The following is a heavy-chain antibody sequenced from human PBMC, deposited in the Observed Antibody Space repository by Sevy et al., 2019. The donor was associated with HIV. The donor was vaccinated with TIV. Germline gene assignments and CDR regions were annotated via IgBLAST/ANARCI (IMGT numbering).Heavy chain of an antibody. Sequence: GGFLRLSCAASGFTFSTYTMSWVRQAPGKGLEWVSAISGSAGSTYYADLVQGRFTVSRDKSKNTLYLQMNSLRAEDTAVYDCAKGDRTFYGLDVWGQGTTVTVSS. CDR3: AKGDRTFYGLDV. V-gene: IGHV3-23*01. J-gene: IGHJ6*02. CDR1: GFTFSTYT. D-gene: IGHD2-15*01. CDR2: ISGSAGST.